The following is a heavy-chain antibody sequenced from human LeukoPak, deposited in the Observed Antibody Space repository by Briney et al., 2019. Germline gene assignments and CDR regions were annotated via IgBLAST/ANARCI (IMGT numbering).Heavy chain of an antibody. CDR1: VYTFTGYY. Sequence: ASVTVSCKTSVYTFTGYYVNWVRHAPGQGLEWMGWVNPDDGVTHFSQKFQGRVTMTRDTSISTAYMELNRLTSDETAVYYCASYSSSWYMYFEYWGQGTLVTVSS. V-gene: IGHV1-2*02. D-gene: IGHD6-13*01. J-gene: IGHJ4*02. CDR2: VNPDDGVT. CDR3: ASYSSSWYMYFEY.